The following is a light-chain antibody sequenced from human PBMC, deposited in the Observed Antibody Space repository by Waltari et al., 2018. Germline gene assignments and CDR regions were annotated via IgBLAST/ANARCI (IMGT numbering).Light chain of an antibody. CDR3: SSYTRVSASVV. Sequence: QSALTQPASVSGSPGQSITISCTGTSSDIGTYNYASWYQQHPGRAPKLIIYDVSKRPSGGSSRFSGSKSDNTASLTISGLQAEDEADYYCSSYTRVSASVVFGGGTKLTVL. CDR2: DVS. CDR1: SSDIGTYNY. V-gene: IGLV2-14*03. J-gene: IGLJ3*02.